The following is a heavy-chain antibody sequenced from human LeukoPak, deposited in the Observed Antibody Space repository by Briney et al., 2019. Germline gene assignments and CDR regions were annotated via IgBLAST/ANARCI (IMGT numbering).Heavy chain of an antibody. D-gene: IGHD3-22*01. CDR3: ARSIDYYDSSGPGFFQH. CDR2: IYYSGTT. V-gene: IGHV4-59*01. CDR1: GGSISTYY. Sequence: SETLSLTCTVSGGSISTYYWNWIRQPPGKGLEWIGYIYYSGTTNYNPSLKSRVTISVDTSKNQFSLKLSSVTAADTAVYYCARSIDYYDSSGPGFFQHWGQGTLVTVSS. J-gene: IGHJ1*01.